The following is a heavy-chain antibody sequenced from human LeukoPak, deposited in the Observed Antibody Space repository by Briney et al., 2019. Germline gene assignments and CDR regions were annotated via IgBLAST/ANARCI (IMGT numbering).Heavy chain of an antibody. D-gene: IGHD2-2*01. CDR2: IYSDGTT. CDR1: GFTVSNNY. V-gene: IGHV3-53*01. Sequence: GGSLRLSCAASGFTVSNNYMTWFRQAPGMGLQWVSLIYSDGTTYYADSVKGRFTVSRDNSKNTLYLQMNSLRAEDTAVYYCARRYCSTTSCPVDYWGQGTLVTVSS. CDR3: ARRYCSTTSCPVDY. J-gene: IGHJ4*02.